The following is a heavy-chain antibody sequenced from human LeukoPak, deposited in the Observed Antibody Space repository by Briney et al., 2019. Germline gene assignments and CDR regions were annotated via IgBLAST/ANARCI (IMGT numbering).Heavy chain of an antibody. CDR1: GFSFSSYW. CDR3: ASAKHNY. V-gene: IGHV3-7*01. CDR2: IKQDGSET. Sequence: SGGSLRLSCAASGFSFSSYWMAWVRQAPGKGLEWLANIKQDGSETYYADSVKGRFTISRDNAKNSLYLQMNSLRAEDTAVYYCASAKHNYWGRGTLVAVST. J-gene: IGHJ4*02. D-gene: IGHD4/OR15-4a*01.